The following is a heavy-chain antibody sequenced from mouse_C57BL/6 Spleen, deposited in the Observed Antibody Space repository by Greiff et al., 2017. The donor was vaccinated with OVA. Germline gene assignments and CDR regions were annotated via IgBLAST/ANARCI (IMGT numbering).Heavy chain of an antibody. CDR3: ERKSSLGAMDY. CDR2: ITPGSGGN. CDR1: GYAFTNYL. Sequence: VQLQQSGAELVRPGTSVKLSCKASGYAFTNYLIEWVKQRPGQGLEWIGVITPGSGGNNYNEKLKGKATLTADKSSSTAYMRLSSLTSEVSAIYGCERKSSLGAMDYWGQGTSVTVSS. J-gene: IGHJ4*01. V-gene: IGHV1-54*01. D-gene: IGHD3-3*01.